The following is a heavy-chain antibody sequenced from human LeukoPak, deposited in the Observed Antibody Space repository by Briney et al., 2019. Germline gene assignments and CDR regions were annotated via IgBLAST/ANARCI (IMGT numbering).Heavy chain of an antibody. CDR2: FDPEDGKT. CDR1: GYTLTELS. CDR3: ARFEYSGGPWDY. V-gene: IGHV1-24*01. D-gene: IGHD2-21*01. J-gene: IGHJ4*02. Sequence: ASVKVSCKVSGYTLTELSMHWVRQAPGKGLEWMGGFDPEDGKTIFAQKFQGRVTITADKSTSTAYMELSSLRSEDTAVYYCARFEYSGGPWDYWGQGTLVTVSS.